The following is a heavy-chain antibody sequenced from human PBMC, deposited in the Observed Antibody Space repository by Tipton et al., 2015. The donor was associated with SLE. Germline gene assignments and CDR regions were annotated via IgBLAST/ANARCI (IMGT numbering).Heavy chain of an antibody. J-gene: IGHJ6*02. CDR3: ARGPPVSVTDGLDV. Sequence: GRFTISRDNTKKSLYLQMNSLRAEDTAVYYCARGPPVSVTDGLDVWGQGTTVTVSS. V-gene: IGHV3-11*06. D-gene: IGHD4-17*01.